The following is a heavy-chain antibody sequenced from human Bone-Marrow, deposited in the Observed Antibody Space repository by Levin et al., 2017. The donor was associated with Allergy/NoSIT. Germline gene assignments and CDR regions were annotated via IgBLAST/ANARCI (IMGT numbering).Heavy chain of an antibody. CDR1: GFTFSSYE. CDR2: ISSSGSTI. CDR3: ARDGPRDTMIVVVMGMDV. D-gene: IGHD3-22*01. V-gene: IGHV3-48*03. Sequence: PGGSLRLSCAASGFTFSSYEMNWVRQAPGKGLEWVSYISSSGSTIYYADSVKGRFTISRDNAKNSLYLQMNSLRAEDTAVYYCARDGPRDTMIVVVMGMDVWGQGTTVTVSS. J-gene: IGHJ6*02.